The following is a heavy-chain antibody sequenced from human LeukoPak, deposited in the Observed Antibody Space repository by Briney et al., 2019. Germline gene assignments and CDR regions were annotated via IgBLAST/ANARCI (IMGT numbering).Heavy chain of an antibody. CDR3: TWDFV. J-gene: IGHJ3*01. Sequence: EGSLRLSCEVSGMTVSNAWIHWVRQAPGKGLEWVGRMKGRNSGGTPDYAAPVMGRFTISRDDSKNSLYLQMDSLKDEDGGVYYCTWDFVWGQGTMVTVSS. D-gene: IGHD1-26*01. V-gene: IGHV3-15*01. CDR2: MKGRNSGGTP. CDR1: GMTVSNAW.